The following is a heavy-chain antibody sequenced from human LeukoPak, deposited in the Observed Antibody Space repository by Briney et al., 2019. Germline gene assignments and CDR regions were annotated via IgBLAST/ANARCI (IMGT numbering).Heavy chain of an antibody. CDR3: AGREEMATIPFDY. V-gene: IGHV4-34*01. J-gene: IGHJ4*02. Sequence: SETLSLTCAVYGGSFRGYYWSWIRQPPGKGLEWIGEINHSGSTNYNPSLKSRVTISVDTSKNQFSLKLSSVTAADTAVYYCAGREEMATIPFDYWGQGTLVTVSS. CDR2: INHSGST. D-gene: IGHD5-12*01. CDR1: GGSFRGYY.